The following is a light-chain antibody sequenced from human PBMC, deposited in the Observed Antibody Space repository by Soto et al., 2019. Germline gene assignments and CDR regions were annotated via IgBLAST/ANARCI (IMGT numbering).Light chain of an antibody. CDR1: QGISSA. Sequence: AIQLTQSPSSLSASVGDRVTITCRASQGISSALAWYQQKPGKAPKLLIYDASSLESGVPSRFSVSGSGTDFTLTISSLQPEDFATYYCQQFNSYPLLTFGGGTKVEIK. CDR2: DAS. CDR3: QQFNSYPLLT. V-gene: IGKV1-13*02. J-gene: IGKJ4*01.